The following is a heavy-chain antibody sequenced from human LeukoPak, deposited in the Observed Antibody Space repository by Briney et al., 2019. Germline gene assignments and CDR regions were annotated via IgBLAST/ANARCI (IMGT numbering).Heavy chain of an antibody. V-gene: IGHV3-11*04. CDR1: GFTFSDYY. D-gene: IGHD2-2*01. CDR2: ISSSDSTI. Sequence: KPGGSLRLSCACSGFTFSDYYMSWIRQAPGKGLEWVSYISSSDSTIYYADSVEGRFTISKDNAKNSLYLQMNSLRADDTAVYYCARADCSSTSCYELDYWGQGTLVTVSS. J-gene: IGHJ4*02. CDR3: ARADCSSTSCYELDY.